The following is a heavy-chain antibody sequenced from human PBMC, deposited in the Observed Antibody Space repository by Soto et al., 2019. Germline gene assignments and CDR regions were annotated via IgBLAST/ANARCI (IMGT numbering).Heavy chain of an antibody. D-gene: IGHD4-17*01. Sequence: SETLSLTCTVSGGSISSGDYYWSWIRQPPGKGLEWIGYIYYSGSTYYNPSLKSRVTISVDTSKNQFSLKLSSVTAADTAVYYCARIILFDYGDYYFDYWGQGTLVTAPQ. J-gene: IGHJ4*02. CDR2: IYYSGST. CDR3: ARIILFDYGDYYFDY. CDR1: GGSISSGDYY. V-gene: IGHV4-30-4*01.